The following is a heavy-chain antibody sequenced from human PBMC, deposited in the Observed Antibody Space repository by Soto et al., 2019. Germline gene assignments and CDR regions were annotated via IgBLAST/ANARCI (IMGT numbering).Heavy chain of an antibody. CDR3: AKDGYDILTCSFDY. CDR2: ISYDGSNK. CDR1: GFTFSSYG. Sequence: QVQLVESGGGVVQPGRSLRLSCAASGFTFSSYGMHWVRQAPGKGLEWVAVISYDGSNKYYADSVKGRFTISRDNSKNTLYLQMNSLRAEDTAVYYCAKDGYDILTCSFDYWGQGTLVTVSS. V-gene: IGHV3-30*18. D-gene: IGHD3-9*01. J-gene: IGHJ4*02.